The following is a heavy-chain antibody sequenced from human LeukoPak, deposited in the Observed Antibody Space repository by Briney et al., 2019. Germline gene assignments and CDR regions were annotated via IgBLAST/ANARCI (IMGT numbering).Heavy chain of an antibody. V-gene: IGHV3-23*01. J-gene: IGHJ6*02. Sequence: PGGSLSLSCAASRFTFSSYVMSWVRQAPGKGLECVSAISGSGRNTYYADSVKGRLTSYRDNSKNTQYRQMNSLRAEDTAVYYCARVSGTIQIWPQPFGDGMDVWGQGTTVTVSS. CDR3: ARVSGTIQIWPQPFGDGMDV. D-gene: IGHD5-18*01. CDR1: RFTFSSYV. CDR2: ISGSGRNT.